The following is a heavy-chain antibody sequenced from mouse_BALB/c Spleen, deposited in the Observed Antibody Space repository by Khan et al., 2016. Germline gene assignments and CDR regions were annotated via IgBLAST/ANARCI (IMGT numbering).Heavy chain of an antibody. Sequence: VQLQQSGPELVKPGASVKVSCKASGYAFTSYNMYWVKQSHGKSLEWIGYIDPYNGGTNYNQKFKGKATLTVDKSSSTAYMHLNSLTSEDSAVYYCAREVVTTVVAKGLDFWGQGTTLTVSS. J-gene: IGHJ2*01. CDR1: GYAFTSYN. V-gene: IGHV1S135*01. D-gene: IGHD1-1*01. CDR3: AREVVTTVVAKGLDF. CDR2: IDPYNGGT.